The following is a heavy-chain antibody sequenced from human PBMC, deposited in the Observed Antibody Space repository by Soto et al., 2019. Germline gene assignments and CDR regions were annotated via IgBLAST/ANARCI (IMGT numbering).Heavy chain of an antibody. V-gene: IGHV4-31*03. CDR2: INYSEST. CDR1: GGSISSGGYY. CDR3: ARGGRRSPGMDV. J-gene: IGHJ6*02. Sequence: QVQLQESGPGLVKPSQTLSLTCTVSGGSISSGGYYWSWIRQHPGKGLEWIGYINYSESTYYNPSLKSRVTMSVDTSKNQFSLQLSSVTAADTAVYYCARGGRRSPGMDVWGQGTTVTVSS.